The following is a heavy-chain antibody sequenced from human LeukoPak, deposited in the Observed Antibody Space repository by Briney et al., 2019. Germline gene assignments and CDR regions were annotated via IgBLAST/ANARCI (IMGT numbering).Heavy chain of an antibody. V-gene: IGHV3-7*01. J-gene: IGHJ4*02. Sequence: GGSLRLSCAVSGFTFRSYWMSWFRQAPGKGLEWVANINQDGSVKYYVDSVKGRFTISRDNAQNSLYVQMNSLRAEDTAVYYCASLYDSTAYPRGPGYWGQGTLVTVSS. D-gene: IGHD3-22*01. CDR3: ASLYDSTAYPRGPGY. CDR1: GFTFRSYW. CDR2: INQDGSVK.